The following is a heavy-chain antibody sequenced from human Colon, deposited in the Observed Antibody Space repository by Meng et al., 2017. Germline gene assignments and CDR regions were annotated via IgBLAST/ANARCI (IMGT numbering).Heavy chain of an antibody. J-gene: IGHJ5*02. V-gene: IGHV4-31*11. CDR3: ARDPSNRGAFFDP. CDR2: VHDSGDT. Sequence: QWPRQESGPGLVKPSQSLSLTCVVSGGSISGDGYYWSWIRQPPGKGLEWIGYVHDSGDTYYKSSLKSRITISIDTSENQFSLKLKSVTAADTAVYYCARDPSNRGAFFDPWGQGTLVTVSS. CDR1: GGSISGDGYY. D-gene: IGHD3-10*01.